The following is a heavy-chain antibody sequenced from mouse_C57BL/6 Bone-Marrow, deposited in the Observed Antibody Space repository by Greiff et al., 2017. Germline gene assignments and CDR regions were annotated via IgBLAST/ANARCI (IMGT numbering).Heavy chain of an antibody. Sequence: QVQLQQSGAELVRPGASVKLSCKASGYTFTDYYINWVKQRPGQGLEWIARIYPGSGNTYYNEKFKGKATLTAEKSSSTAYMQLSSLTSEDSAVYFCARGSFITTVVADYWGQGTTLTVSS. CDR3: ARGSFITTVVADY. CDR1: GYTFTDYY. J-gene: IGHJ2*01. D-gene: IGHD1-1*01. CDR2: IYPGSGNT. V-gene: IGHV1-76*01.